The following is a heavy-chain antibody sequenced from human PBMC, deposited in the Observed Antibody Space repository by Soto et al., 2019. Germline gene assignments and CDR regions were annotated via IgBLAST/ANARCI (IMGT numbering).Heavy chain of an antibody. CDR1: GFTFSSYA. J-gene: IGHJ5*02. V-gene: IGHV3-30-3*01. Sequence: GGSLRLSCAASGFTFSSYAMHWVRQAPGKGLEWVAVISYDGSNKYYADSVKGRFTISRDNSKNTLYLQMNSLRAEDTAVYYCATGRYTTNWFDPWGQGTLVTVSS. CDR3: ATGRYTTNWFDP. CDR2: ISYDGSNK. D-gene: IGHD5-18*01.